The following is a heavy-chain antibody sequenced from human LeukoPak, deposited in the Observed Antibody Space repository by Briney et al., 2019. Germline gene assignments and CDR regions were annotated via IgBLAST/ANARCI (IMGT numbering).Heavy chain of an antibody. CDR2: INAGNGNT. CDR3: ARVGTSGWYGDS. D-gene: IGHD6-13*01. V-gene: IGHV1-3*01. CDR1: GYTFTNYG. Sequence: ASVKVSCTASGYTFTNYGIHWVRQAPGQRLEWMGWINAGNGNTRSSQKLQGRVTITTDTSANTAYMELSSLISEDTAIYFCARVGTSGWYGDSWGQGTQVIVSS. J-gene: IGHJ4*02.